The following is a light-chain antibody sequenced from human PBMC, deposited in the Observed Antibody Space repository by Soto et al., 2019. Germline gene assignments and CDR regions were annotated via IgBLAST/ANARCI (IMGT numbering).Light chain of an antibody. CDR1: QNISSN. CDR3: QECNNWPPGT. J-gene: IGKJ1*01. Sequence: EIVMTQSPATLSVSPGERATLSCRASQNISSNLAWYQQKPGQAPRLLIYGASTRATGIPARFSGTGSGTEFTFTINSLQSEDFAVYCCQECNNWPPGTFGQGTKVEF. CDR2: GAS. V-gene: IGKV3-15*01.